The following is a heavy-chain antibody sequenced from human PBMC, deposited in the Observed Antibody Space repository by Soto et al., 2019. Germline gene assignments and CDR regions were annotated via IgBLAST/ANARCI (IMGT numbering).Heavy chain of an antibody. V-gene: IGHV1-2*02. CDR2: INPNSGGT. D-gene: IGHD5-18*01. Sequence: ASVKVSCKASGYTFTGYYMHWVRQAPGQGLEWMGWINPNSGGTNYAQKFQERVTITRDMSTSTAYMELSSLRSEDTAVYYCAALTYSLSSYYYYGMDVWGQGTTVTVSS. J-gene: IGHJ6*02. CDR1: GYTFTGYY. CDR3: AALTYSLSSYYYYGMDV.